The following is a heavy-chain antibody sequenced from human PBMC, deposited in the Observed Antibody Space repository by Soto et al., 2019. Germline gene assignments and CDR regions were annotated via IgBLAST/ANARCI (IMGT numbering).Heavy chain of an antibody. CDR3: ARDDQWAFDS. CDR1: GFTFSSSW. Sequence: GGSLRLSCAASGFTFSSSWMHWVRQAPGKGLVWVSRVRDDGSSTNYADSVKGRFTISRDNSKNTLYLQMNSLRAEDTAVYYCARDDQWAFDSWGQGTLVTVSS. CDR2: VRDDGSST. J-gene: IGHJ4*02. V-gene: IGHV3-74*01. D-gene: IGHD1-26*01.